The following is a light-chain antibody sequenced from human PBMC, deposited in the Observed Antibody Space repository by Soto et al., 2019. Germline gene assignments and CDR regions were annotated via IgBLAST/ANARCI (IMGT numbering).Light chain of an antibody. V-gene: IGKV4-1*01. CDR1: QSLLYTSNNKHY. CDR2: WPS. J-gene: IGKJ2*01. CDR3: QHYYSIPYS. Sequence: IVLTQSPESLAVSLGERATINCKSSQSLLYTSNNKHYLAWYQQKPGQPPKLLIYWPSTRDSGVPDRFSGIWSGTDFTLTTSTLQAEDVAVYYCQHYYSIPYSFGQGTKLEIK.